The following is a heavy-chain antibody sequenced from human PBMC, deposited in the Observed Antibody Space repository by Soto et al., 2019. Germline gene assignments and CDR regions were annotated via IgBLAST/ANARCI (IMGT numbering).Heavy chain of an antibody. J-gene: IGHJ4*02. CDR2: IDNSGGIT. D-gene: IGHD3-10*02. V-gene: IGHV3-23*01. CDR1: GFTFSTYA. Sequence: PGGSLRLSCAASGFTFSTYAMSWVRQAPGKGLEWVSTIDNSGGITYYADSVKGRFTISRDNAKNSLYLQMNSLRAEDTAVYYCASYLRTMFGDHLRVFDYWGQGTLVTVSS. CDR3: ASYLRTMFGDHLRVFDY.